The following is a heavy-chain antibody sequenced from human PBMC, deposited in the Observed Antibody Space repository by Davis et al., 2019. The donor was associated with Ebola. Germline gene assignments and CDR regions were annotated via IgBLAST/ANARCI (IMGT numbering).Heavy chain of an antibody. CDR1: GFTVSNFY. CDR2: ISKSSGYI. CDR3: AKDGTTLYYGMDV. D-gene: IGHD1-7*01. J-gene: IGHJ6*02. Sequence: GESLKISCAVSGFTVSNFYMSWVRQTPGKGLEWVSSISKSSGYIYYADSVKGRFTISRDNAKNSVYLQMNSLRAEDTAVYYCAKDGTTLYYGMDVWGPGTTVTVSS. V-gene: IGHV3-21*06.